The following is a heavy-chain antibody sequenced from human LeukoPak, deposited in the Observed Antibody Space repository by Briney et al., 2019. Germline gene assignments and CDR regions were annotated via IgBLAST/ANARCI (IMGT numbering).Heavy chain of an antibody. CDR1: GDSISSSSYY. D-gene: IGHD1-1*01. Sequence: PSETLSPTCTVSGDSISSSSYYWGWIRQPPGKGLECIGNIHYSGGTYYNPSLKSRVTISLDTSKNQISLKLSSVTAADTAVYYCARTGAATWKYYFDSWGQGTLVTVSS. J-gene: IGHJ4*02. CDR2: IHYSGGT. V-gene: IGHV4-39*01. CDR3: ARTGAATWKYYFDS.